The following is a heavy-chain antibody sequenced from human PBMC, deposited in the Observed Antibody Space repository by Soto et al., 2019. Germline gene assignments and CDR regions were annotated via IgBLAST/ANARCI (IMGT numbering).Heavy chain of an antibody. CDR1: GGSISSYY. D-gene: IGHD4-4*01. J-gene: IGHJ4*02. CDR3: ARAPRGYSIDFDY. V-gene: IGHV4-59*01. Sequence: QVQLQESGPGLVKPSETLSLTCTVSGGSISSYYWSWIRQPPGKGLEWIGYIYYSGSTNYNPSLKSRVTISVDTSKNQFSLKLSSVTAADTAVYYCARAPRGYSIDFDYWGQGTLVTLSS. CDR2: IYYSGST.